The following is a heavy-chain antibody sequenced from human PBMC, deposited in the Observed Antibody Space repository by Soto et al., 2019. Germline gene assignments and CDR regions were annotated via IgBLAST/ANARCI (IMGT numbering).Heavy chain of an antibody. Sequence: GXSDEVWCXASGSTFTVYYMSWVRQAPGQGLEWMGWINPHSGDTNHAQKFQVRVSMTRDTSINTAYMDLSRLRSDDTAVYYCARGKQWPGDYYYGMDFWGQGLTVTVSS. D-gene: IGHD6-19*01. CDR2: INPHSGDT. CDR3: ARGKQWPGDYYYGMDF. CDR1: GSTFTVYY. V-gene: IGHV1-2*02. J-gene: IGHJ6*02.